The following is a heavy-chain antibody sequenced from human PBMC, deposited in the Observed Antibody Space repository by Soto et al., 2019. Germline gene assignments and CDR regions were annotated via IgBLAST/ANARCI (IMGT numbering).Heavy chain of an antibody. Sequence: EVQLVESGGGLVQPGGSLRLSCAGSGFTLSDHYIYWVRQAPGKGLEWVGRSRDKAQGYSRTYAATGKRRFTTTRDKPQGYSITFAGSVKGRFTTSRDESKNSVYLKMNSLKTEDTDVYYCVRATYFSDSSGYTRCLDYWGQGTLVTVSS. D-gene: IGHD1-20*01. CDR2: SRDKAQGYSR. V-gene: IGHV3-72*01. J-gene: IGHJ4*02. CDR1: GFTLSDHY. CDR3: SKNSVYLKMNSLKTEDTDVYYCVRATYFSDSSGYTRCLDY.